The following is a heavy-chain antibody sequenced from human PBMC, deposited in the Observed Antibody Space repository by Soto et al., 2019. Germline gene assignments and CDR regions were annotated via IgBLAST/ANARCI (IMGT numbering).Heavy chain of an antibody. CDR3: ARVSGGFSSGWSNFDY. V-gene: IGHV1-2*04. CDR2: INPNSGGT. Sequence: QVQLVQSGAEVKKPGASVKVSCKASGYTFTGYYMHWVRQAPGQGLEWMGWINPNSGGTNYAQKFQGWVTMTRDTSISTAYMELGRLRSDDTAVYYCARVSGGFSSGWSNFDYWGQGTLVTVSS. CDR1: GYTFTGYY. D-gene: IGHD6-19*01. J-gene: IGHJ4*02.